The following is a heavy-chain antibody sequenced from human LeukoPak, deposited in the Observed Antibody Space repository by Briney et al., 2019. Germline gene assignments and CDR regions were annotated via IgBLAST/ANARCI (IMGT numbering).Heavy chain of an antibody. CDR3: AKGGSGYYVFDY. CDR1: GFTFSSYA. D-gene: IGHD3-22*01. V-gene: IGHV3-30-3*01. CDR2: ISYDGSNK. J-gene: IGHJ4*02. Sequence: GGSLRLSCAASGFTFSSYAMHWVRQAPGKGLEWVAVISYDGSNKYYADSVKGRFTISRENSKNTLYLQMNSLRAEDTAVYYCAKGGSGYYVFDYWGQGTLVTVSS.